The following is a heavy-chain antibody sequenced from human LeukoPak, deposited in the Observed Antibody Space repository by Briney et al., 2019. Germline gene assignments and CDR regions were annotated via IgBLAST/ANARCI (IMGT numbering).Heavy chain of an antibody. CDR1: GYSISSGYY. Sequence: SETLSLTCAVSGYSISSGYYWGWIRQPPGKGLEWIGSIYHSGSTYYNPSLKSRVTISVDTSKNQFSPKLSSVTAADTAVYYCARPQPGGSGSYYFDYWGQGTLVTVSS. J-gene: IGHJ4*02. D-gene: IGHD1-26*01. V-gene: IGHV4-38-2*01. CDR3: ARPQPGGSGSYYFDY. CDR2: IYHSGST.